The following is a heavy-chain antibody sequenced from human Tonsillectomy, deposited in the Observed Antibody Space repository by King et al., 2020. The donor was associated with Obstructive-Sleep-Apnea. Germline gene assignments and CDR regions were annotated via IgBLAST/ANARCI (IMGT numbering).Heavy chain of an antibody. CDR3: ATMAVSTATFYFDY. J-gene: IGHJ4*02. CDR1: GYTFTGYY. Sequence: VQLVESGAEVKKPGASVKVSCKASGYTFTGYYIHWVRQAPGQGLEWMGWINPNSGGTNYAQKFQGRVTMTRDTSISTAYMELSRLISDDTAVYYCATMAVSTATFYFDYWGQGTLVTVSS. CDR2: INPNSGGT. V-gene: IGHV1-2*02. D-gene: IGHD4-17*01.